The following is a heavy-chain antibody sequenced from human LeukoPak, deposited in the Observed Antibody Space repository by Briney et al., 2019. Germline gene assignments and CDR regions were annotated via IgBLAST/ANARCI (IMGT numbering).Heavy chain of an antibody. Sequence: GGSLRLSCAASGFTFSTFGMHWVRRAPGKGLEWLTSIWPDGSNQYYADSVKGRLTISRDNSKSTLYLQMNSLRAEDSAVYYCAKDPYSSSWYYHWFDPWGQGTLVTVSS. J-gene: IGHJ5*02. CDR1: GFTFSTFG. CDR3: AKDPYSSSWYYHWFDP. D-gene: IGHD6-13*01. CDR2: IWPDGSNQ. V-gene: IGHV3-30*02.